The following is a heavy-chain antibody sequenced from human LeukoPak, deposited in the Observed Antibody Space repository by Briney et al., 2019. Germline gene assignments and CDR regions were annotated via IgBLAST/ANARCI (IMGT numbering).Heavy chain of an antibody. CDR1: GFTLGTFW. CDR2: INQDGTEK. D-gene: IGHD4-23*01. Sequence: GGSLRLSCAASGFTLGTFWMSWVRQAPGKGLEWVANINQDGTEKHYVDSVKGRFTISRDNAKKSLYLQMNSLRAEDTAVYFCASGNYFDSWGQGTLVAVSS. J-gene: IGHJ4*02. CDR3: ASGNYFDS. V-gene: IGHV3-7*01.